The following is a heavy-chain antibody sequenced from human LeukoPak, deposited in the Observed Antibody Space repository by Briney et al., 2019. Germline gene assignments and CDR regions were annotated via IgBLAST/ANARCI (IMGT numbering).Heavy chain of an antibody. D-gene: IGHD3-22*01. CDR3: AKDHSPIVVASLDY. CDR1: GFTFSLYA. CDR2: ISYDGSNK. Sequence: GGSLRLSCAASGFTFSLYAMHWVRQAPGKGLEWVAVISYDGSNKYYADSVKGRFTISRDNSKNTLYLQMNSLRAEDTAVYYCAKDHSPIVVASLDYWGQGTLVTVSS. V-gene: IGHV3-30*04. J-gene: IGHJ4*02.